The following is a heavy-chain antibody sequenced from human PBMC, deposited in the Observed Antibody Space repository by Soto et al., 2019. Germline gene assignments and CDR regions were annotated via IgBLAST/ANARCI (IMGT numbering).Heavy chain of an antibody. CDR1: GFTFSSYW. Sequence: EVQLVESGGGLVQPGGSLRLSCAASGFTFSSYWMSWVRQAPGKGLEWVANIKQDGSEKYYVDSVKGRFTISRDNAKNSLYLQMKSLRAEDTAVYYCARDSYYDYVWGSYRSGSYYFDYWGQGTLVTVSS. D-gene: IGHD3-16*02. CDR2: IKQDGSEK. V-gene: IGHV3-7*03. J-gene: IGHJ4*02. CDR3: ARDSYYDYVWGSYRSGSYYFDY.